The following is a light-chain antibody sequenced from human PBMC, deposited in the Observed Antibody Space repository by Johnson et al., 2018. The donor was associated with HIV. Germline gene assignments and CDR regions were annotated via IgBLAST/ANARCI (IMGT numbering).Light chain of an antibody. CDR3: GTWDTSLGAQYV. CDR1: SSNIGNNY. J-gene: IGLJ1*01. CDR2: DNN. V-gene: IGLV1-51*01. Sequence: QSVLTQPPSMSAAPGQKVTISCSGSSSNIGNNYVSWYQQLPGTAPKLLIYDNNKRPSGIHDRFSDSQSGASATLAIPGLHTGDEADYYCGTWDTSLGAQYVFGSGTKVTVL.